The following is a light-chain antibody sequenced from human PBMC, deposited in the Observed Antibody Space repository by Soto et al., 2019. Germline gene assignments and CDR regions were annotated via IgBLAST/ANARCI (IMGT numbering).Light chain of an antibody. CDR1: QDVGHY. J-gene: IGKJ4*01. CDR3: LQLSTWPPLT. V-gene: IGKV3-11*01. Sequence: EIVLTQSPATLSASPGESDALSCRASQDVGHYVAWYRQIPGQAPRLLIYDTSNRAAGIPDRFRGSGSGTDFTLSISSLEPEDFAVYYCLQLSTWPPLTCGGGTNVEIK. CDR2: DTS.